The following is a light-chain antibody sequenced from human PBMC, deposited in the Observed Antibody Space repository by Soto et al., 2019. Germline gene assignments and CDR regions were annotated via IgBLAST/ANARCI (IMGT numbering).Light chain of an antibody. CDR1: QSVSSY. CDR2: DAS. Sequence: EIVLTQSPATLSLSPGERATLSCRASQSVSSYFAWYQQKPGQAPRLLIYDASNMATGIPARFSGSGSGTDFTLTISSLEPEDFAVYYCQQRVNWPPLTFGGGTKVEIK. J-gene: IGKJ4*02. CDR3: QQRVNWPPLT. V-gene: IGKV3-11*01.